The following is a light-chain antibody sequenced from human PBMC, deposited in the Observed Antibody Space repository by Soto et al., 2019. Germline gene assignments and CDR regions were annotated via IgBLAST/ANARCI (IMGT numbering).Light chain of an antibody. V-gene: IGKV3-11*01. J-gene: IGKJ5*01. CDR3: QQRNVWPPVT. CDR1: PSVTNS. Sequence: EIVLTQSPATLSLSPGERATLSCRASPSVTNSLAWYQQKPGQAPRLLIYGAINRATGIPARFSGSGSGTDFTLTISSLEPEDSAVYYCQQRNVWPPVTFGQGTRLEIK. CDR2: GAI.